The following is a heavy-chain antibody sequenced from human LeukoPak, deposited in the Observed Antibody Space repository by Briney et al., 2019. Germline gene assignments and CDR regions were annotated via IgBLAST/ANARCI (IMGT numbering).Heavy chain of an antibody. V-gene: IGHV4-4*07. CDR2: IYTSGST. D-gene: IGHD3-3*01. J-gene: IGHJ5*02. CDR3: ARVYDFWSGVWFDP. CDR1: GGSISSYY. Sequence: SETLSLTCTVSGGSISSYYWSWIRQPAGKGLEWIGRIYTSGSTNYNPSLKSRVTMSVDTSKNQFSLKQSSVTAADSAVYYCARVYDFWSGVWFDPWGQGTLVTVSS.